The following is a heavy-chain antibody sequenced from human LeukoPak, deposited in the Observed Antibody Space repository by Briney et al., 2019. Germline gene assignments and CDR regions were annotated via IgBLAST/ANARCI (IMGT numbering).Heavy chain of an antibody. J-gene: IGHJ4*02. CDR1: GFTFSSYA. Sequence: GGSLRLSCAASGFTFSSYAMRWVRQAPGKGLEWVAVISYDGSNKYYADSVKGRFTISRDNSKNTLYLQMNSLRAEDTAVYYCARDRRGYFDYWGQGTLVTVSS. CDR2: ISYDGSNK. CDR3: ARDRRGYFDY. V-gene: IGHV3-30*04.